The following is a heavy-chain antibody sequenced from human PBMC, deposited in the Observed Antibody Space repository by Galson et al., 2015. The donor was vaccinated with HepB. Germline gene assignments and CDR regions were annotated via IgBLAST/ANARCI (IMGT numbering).Heavy chain of an antibody. CDR1: GFTFGSYG. Sequence: LRLSCAASGFTFGSYGMHWVRQAPGKGLEWVSHISSRSSTIYYAGSVKGRFIISRDNAKNSLYLQMNSLRAEDTAVYYCAGGPDHGDFVNGFDTWGQGTMVTVSS. J-gene: IGHJ3*02. CDR3: AGGPDHGDFVNGFDT. D-gene: IGHD4-17*01. CDR2: ISSRSSTI. V-gene: IGHV3-48*04.